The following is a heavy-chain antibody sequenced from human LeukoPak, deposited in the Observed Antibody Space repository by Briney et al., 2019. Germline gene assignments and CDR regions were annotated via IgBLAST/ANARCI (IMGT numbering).Heavy chain of an antibody. V-gene: IGHV4-39*01. CDR3: ARHGGYSSSWYTTIRNYWYFDL. D-gene: IGHD6-13*01. CDR2: VYSSGST. Sequence: PSETLSLTCTVSGDSISSSSYSWGWIRPPPGKGLGWIGSVYSSGSTYYNPSLKSRVTISVDTSKDHFSLRLSSVTAADTAVYFCARHGGYSSSWYTTIRNYWYFDLWGRGTLLTVSS. CDR1: GDSISSSSYS. J-gene: IGHJ2*01.